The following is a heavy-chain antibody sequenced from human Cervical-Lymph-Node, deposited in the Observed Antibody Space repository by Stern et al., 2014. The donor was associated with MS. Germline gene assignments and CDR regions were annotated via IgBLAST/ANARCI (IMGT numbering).Heavy chain of an antibody. CDR1: GFTFSSQW. D-gene: IGHD2-8*01. V-gene: IGHV3-74*02. CDR3: ARSNYGMDV. Sequence: EVQLVESGGGVVQPGGSLRLSCVASGFTFSSQWMHWVRQAPGKGLVWVSRINRDGSRTTYADFVKGRFTISRDNAKKTLYLQMDSLRAEDTAVYYCARSNYGMDVWGQGTTVTVSS. J-gene: IGHJ6*02. CDR2: INRDGSRT.